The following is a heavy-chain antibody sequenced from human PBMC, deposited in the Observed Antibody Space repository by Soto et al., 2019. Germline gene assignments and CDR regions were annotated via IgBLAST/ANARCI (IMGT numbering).Heavy chain of an antibody. CDR1: GYTLIELS. CDR2: FDPEDGET. D-gene: IGHD1-26*01. V-gene: IGHV1-24*01. J-gene: IGHJ3*02. CDR3: ATPHGIVGYKLRRAFDI. Sequence: ASVKVSCKVSGYTLIELSMHWVRQAPGKGLEWMGGFDPEDGETIYAQKFQGRVTMTEDTSTDTAYMELSSLRSEDTAVYYCATPHGIVGYKLRRAFDIWGQGTMVTVSS.